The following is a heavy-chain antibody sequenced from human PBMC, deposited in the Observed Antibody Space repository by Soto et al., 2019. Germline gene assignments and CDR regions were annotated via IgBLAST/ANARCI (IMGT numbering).Heavy chain of an antibody. CDR3: ARDGVAAGNINFDY. V-gene: IGHV1-3*01. J-gene: IGHJ4*02. CDR2: INGGNGNT. Sequence: ASVKVSCKASGYTFTNYAMHWVRQAPGQRLEWMGWINGGNGNTKYSPKLQDRVTITRDTSASTAYMELSSLRSGDTALYYCARDGVAAGNINFDYWGQGTLVTVSS. D-gene: IGHD6-25*01. CDR1: GYTFTNYA.